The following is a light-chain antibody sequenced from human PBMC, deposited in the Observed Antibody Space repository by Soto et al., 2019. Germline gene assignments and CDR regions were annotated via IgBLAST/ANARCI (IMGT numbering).Light chain of an antibody. J-gene: IGKJ1*01. V-gene: IGKV1-12*01. CDR3: QQANSVPWT. CDR1: QRISSW. CDR2: ATS. Sequence: PMTQSPSSVSASVGDRVILTCRASQRISSWLAWYHQRPGKAPKLLIYATSTLETGVPSRFSGSGSGRDFTLTISSLQPEDLGTYFCQQANSVPWTFGQGTKVEVK.